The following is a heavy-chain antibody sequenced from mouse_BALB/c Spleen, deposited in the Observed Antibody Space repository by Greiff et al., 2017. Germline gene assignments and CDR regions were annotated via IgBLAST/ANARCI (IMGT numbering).Heavy chain of an antibody. J-gene: IGHJ4*01. Sequence: EVQLVESGPGLVKPSQSLSLTCTVTGFSITSDYAWNWIRQFPGNQLEWMGYISYSGSTNYNPSLKSRISITRDTSKNQFFLQLNSVTTEDTATYYCARYEYDYAMDYWGQGTSVTVSS. D-gene: IGHD2-4*01. CDR3: ARYEYDYAMDY. CDR2: ISYSGST. V-gene: IGHV3-2*02. CDR1: GFSITSDYA.